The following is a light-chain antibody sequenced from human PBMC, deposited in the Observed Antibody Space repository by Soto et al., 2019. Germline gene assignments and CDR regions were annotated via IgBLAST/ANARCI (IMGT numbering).Light chain of an antibody. CDR2: NVY. J-gene: IGLJ1*01. CDR1: SSDVGAYNF. Sequence: QSVLTQPASVSGSPGQSITISCTGTSSDVGAYNFVSWHQQHPGKARNLMIYNVYDRPSGISYRFSGSNSGNTASLNISGLQGEGVADYYCSAYTVSRTYVFGTGTKVTAL. CDR3: SAYTVSRTYV. V-gene: IGLV2-14*03.